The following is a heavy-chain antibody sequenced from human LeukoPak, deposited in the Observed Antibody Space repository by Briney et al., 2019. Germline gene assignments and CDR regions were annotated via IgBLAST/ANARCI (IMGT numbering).Heavy chain of an antibody. CDR3: ARATYYYDSSGYLHYFGY. J-gene: IGHJ4*02. D-gene: IGHD3-22*01. Sequence: SETLSLTCTVSGGPISSYYWSWIRQPAGKGLEWIGRIYTSGSTNYNPSLKSRVTMSVDTSKNQFSLKLSSVTAADTAVYYCARATYYYDSSGYLHYFGYWGQGTLVTVSS. CDR1: GGPISSYY. CDR2: IYTSGST. V-gene: IGHV4-4*07.